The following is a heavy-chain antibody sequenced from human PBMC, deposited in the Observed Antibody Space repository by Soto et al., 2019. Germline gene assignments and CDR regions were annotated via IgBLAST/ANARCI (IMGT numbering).Heavy chain of an antibody. CDR2: FIPVYPTL. J-gene: IGHJ4*02. Sequence: SVELSCKASGGSFGKSAINWVRQTPGQGLDWLGGFIPVYPTLNYAQRFHGRVTITADESTGTAYMTLSSLASDDTAVYYCATGVIWIGYFTVDSWGQGTRVTVSS. D-gene: IGHD3-3*01. V-gene: IGHV1-69*13. CDR3: ATGVIWIGYFTVDS. CDR1: GGSFGKSA.